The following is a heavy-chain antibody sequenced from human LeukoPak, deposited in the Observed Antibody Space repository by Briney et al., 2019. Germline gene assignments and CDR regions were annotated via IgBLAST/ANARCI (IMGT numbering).Heavy chain of an antibody. CDR2: IYYSGRT. CDR3: ASPYGWFGEXGWFDP. D-gene: IGHD3-10*01. Sequence: KPSETLSLTCTVSGGSIISDYWSWIRQPPGKGREWIGYIYYSGRTNYNPPLKSRVTISVDTSKNQFSLKLSSVTAADTAVYYCASPYGWFGEXGWFDPWGQGTLVTVSS. CDR1: GGSIISDY. V-gene: IGHV4-59*01. J-gene: IGHJ5*02.